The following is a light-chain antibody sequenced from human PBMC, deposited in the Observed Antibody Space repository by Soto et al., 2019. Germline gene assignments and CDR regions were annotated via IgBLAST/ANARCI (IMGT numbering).Light chain of an antibody. J-gene: IGKJ1*01. CDR1: QTVNSN. V-gene: IGKV3D-15*02. Sequence: EIVMTQSPATLSVSPGERATLSCRASQTVNSNLAWYQKKPGQAPRLLIYGASTRAPGIPARFSGSGSGTEFTLTISSLQSEDFAVYYCQQYGSSPWTFGQGTKWIS. CDR3: QQYGSSPWT. CDR2: GAS.